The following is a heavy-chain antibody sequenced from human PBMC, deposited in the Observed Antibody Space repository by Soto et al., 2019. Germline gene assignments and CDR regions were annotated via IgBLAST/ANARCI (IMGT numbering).Heavy chain of an antibody. CDR2: INPNSGDT. V-gene: IGHV1-2*02. CDR3: ARFQATGENHDAFDI. CDR1: GYTFTGHY. D-gene: IGHD7-27*01. Sequence: QVHLVQSGAEVKKPGASVKVSCKTSGYTFTGHYLHWVRQAPGQGLEWMGWINPNSGDTNSAQEFQGRVTLTRDTSSSTVYMEVTRLQFDDTAVYYCARFQATGENHDAFDIWGQGTVVTVSP. J-gene: IGHJ3*02.